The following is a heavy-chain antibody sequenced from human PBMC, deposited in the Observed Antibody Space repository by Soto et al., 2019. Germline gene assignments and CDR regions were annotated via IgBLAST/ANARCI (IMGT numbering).Heavy chain of an antibody. Sequence: PGGSLRLSCAASGFTFSSYSMNWVRHAPGKGLEWVSSISSSSSYIYYADSVTGRFTISRDNAKNSLYLQMNSLRAEDTAVYYCARDPRLQLLQDYYYGLDVWGQGTTVTVSS. V-gene: IGHV3-21*01. CDR1: GFTFSSYS. CDR2: ISSSSSYI. J-gene: IGHJ6*02. D-gene: IGHD2-2*01. CDR3: ARDPRLQLLQDYYYGLDV.